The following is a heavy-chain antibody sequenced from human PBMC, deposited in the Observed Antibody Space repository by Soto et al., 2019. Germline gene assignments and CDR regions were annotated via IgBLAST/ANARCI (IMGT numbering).Heavy chain of an antibody. CDR3: ARDSGTPGDGSLSGAFAF. Sequence: ESGGGVVQPGRSLRLSCAASGFRFSSYAMHWVRQAPGKGLEWVAIIWYDGSNKYYAESVKGRFTISRDNSKNTVYLQMNSLRTDDTAVYYCARDSGTPGDGSLSGAFAFWGQGTMVTVSS. D-gene: IGHD6-6*01. CDR1: GFRFSSYA. J-gene: IGHJ3*01. V-gene: IGHV3-33*01. CDR2: IWYDGSNK.